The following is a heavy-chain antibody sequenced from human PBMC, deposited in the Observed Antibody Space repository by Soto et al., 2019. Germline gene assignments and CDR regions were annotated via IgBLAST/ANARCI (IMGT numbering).Heavy chain of an antibody. J-gene: IGHJ3*02. D-gene: IGHD5-18*01. CDR1: GLTFGNYG. CDR2: ISNDGSNK. V-gene: IGHV3-30*03. Sequence: QVQLVESGGGVAQPGRSLRLSCAASGLTFGNYGMHWVRQAPGKGLEWVTFISNDGSNKYYGDSVKGRFNISRDNSKNTVYLQMNSLRPEDTALYYCARGGSDTSMGDAFETWGQGTMVTVSS. CDR3: ARGGSDTSMGDAFET.